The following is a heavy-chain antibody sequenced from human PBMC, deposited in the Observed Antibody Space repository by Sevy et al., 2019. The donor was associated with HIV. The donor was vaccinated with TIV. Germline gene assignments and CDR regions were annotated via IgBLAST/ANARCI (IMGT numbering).Heavy chain of an antibody. CDR3: AKPRATMATTDDAFDI. CDR1: GFTFSSYA. Sequence: GGSLRLSCAASGFTFSSYAMSWVRQAPGKGLEWVSAISGSGGSTYYADSVKGRFTISRDNSKNTLYLQMNSLRAEDTAVYYCAKPRATMATTDDAFDIWGQGTMVTVSS. J-gene: IGHJ3*02. CDR2: ISGSGGST. V-gene: IGHV3-23*01. D-gene: IGHD1-1*01.